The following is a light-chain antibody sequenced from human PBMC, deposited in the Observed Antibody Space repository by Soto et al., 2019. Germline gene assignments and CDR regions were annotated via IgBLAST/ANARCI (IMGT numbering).Light chain of an antibody. J-gene: IGKJ1*01. CDR1: QGITSY. Sequence: IQVTQSPSSLSASVGDRVTITCRASQGITSYLAWYQQKPGKAPKLLIYAASALQTGVSSRFSGSGYGTDFALTISSLQPDDVATYYCQQYNSYFQTFGQGTKVEI. V-gene: IGKV1-9*01. CDR2: AAS. CDR3: QQYNSYFQT.